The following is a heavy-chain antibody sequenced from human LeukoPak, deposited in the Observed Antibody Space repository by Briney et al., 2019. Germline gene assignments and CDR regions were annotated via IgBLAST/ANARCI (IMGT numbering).Heavy chain of an antibody. CDR3: ARGAGDSSGYGYYYYMDV. CDR2: INWNGGST. D-gene: IGHD3-22*01. V-gene: IGHV3-20*04. Sequence: PGGSLRLSCAASGFTFDDYGMSWVRQAQGKGLEWVSGINWNGGSTGYADSVKGRFTISRDNAKNSLYLQMNSLRAEDTALYYCARGAGDSSGYGYYYYMDVWGKGTTVTVSS. J-gene: IGHJ6*03. CDR1: GFTFDDYG.